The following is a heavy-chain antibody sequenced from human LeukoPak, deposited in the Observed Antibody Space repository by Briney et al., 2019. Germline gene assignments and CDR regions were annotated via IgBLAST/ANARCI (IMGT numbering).Heavy chain of an antibody. V-gene: IGHV4-39*01. J-gene: IGHJ4*02. D-gene: IGHD3-10*01. CDR3: TRHPYGSGSYSDY. CDR1: GGSISSHSYY. Sequence: SETLSLTCTVSGGSISSHSYYWGWIRQPPGMGLVWIGTIYDSGSTYYKSSLKSRITISVDTSKNQFSLRLSSVTAADTAVYYCTRHPYGSGSYSDYWGQGTLVTVSS. CDR2: IYDSGST.